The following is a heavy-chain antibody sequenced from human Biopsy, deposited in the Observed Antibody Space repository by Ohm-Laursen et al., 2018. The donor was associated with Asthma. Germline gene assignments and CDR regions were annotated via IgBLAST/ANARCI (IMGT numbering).Heavy chain of an antibody. D-gene: IGHD4-17*01. CDR2: HDHEEGGT. CDR3: ASHFPKDYVRYNFQF. Sequence: GASVKVSCKISGYSLTDLSMHWVRQAPGQGLEWMGGHDHEEGGTVNARRFQGRVTMTEDTSTDTAYMELSSLSSDDTAVYYCASHFPKDYVRYNFQFWGQGTLVTVSS. V-gene: IGHV1-24*01. J-gene: IGHJ4*02. CDR1: GYSLTDLS.